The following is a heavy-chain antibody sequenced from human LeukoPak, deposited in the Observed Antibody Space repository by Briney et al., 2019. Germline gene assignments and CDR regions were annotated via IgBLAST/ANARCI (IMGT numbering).Heavy chain of an antibody. CDR2: IRYDASNK. CDR1: GFTFSSYG. CDR3: VKGSPRNYYYYMDV. J-gene: IGHJ6*03. Sequence: PGGSLRLSCAASGFTFSSYGMHWVRQAPGKGLEWVAFIRYDASNKYYADSVRGRFTISRDNSKNTLYLQMNSLRAEDTAVYYCVKGSPRNYYYYMDVWGKGTTVTISS. V-gene: IGHV3-30*02.